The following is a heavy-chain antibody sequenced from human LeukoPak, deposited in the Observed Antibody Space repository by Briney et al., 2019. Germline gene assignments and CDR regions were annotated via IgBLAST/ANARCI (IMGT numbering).Heavy chain of an antibody. CDR1: GGSISSSNW. CDR3: AKDPHSNSRYYNAEFDQ. Sequence: PSETLSLTCAVSGGSISSSNWWSWVRQPPGKGLEWIGEIYHSGSANYNPSLKGRVSISVDKSNNQFSLELNFVTAADTAVYYCAKDPHSNSRYYNAEFDQWGQGTLVIVSS. D-gene: IGHD6-13*01. V-gene: IGHV4-4*02. J-gene: IGHJ5*02. CDR2: IYHSGSA.